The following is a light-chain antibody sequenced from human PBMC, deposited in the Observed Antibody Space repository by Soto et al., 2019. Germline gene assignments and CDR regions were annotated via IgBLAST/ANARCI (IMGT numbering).Light chain of an antibody. CDR3: AAWDDSLSGSV. J-gene: IGLJ3*02. CDR1: SSNIGSNY. Sequence: QSVLTQPPSASGTPGQRVTISCSGSSSNIGSNYVYWYQQLPGTAPKLLIYRNNQRPSAVPDRFSGSKSGTSASLAISGHRSEDEADYYCAAWDDSLSGSVFGGGTQLTVL. CDR2: RNN. V-gene: IGLV1-47*01.